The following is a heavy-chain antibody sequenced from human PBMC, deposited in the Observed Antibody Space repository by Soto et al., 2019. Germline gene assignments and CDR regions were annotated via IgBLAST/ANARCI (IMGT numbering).Heavy chain of an antibody. J-gene: IGHJ4*02. CDR2: INPNSGGT. CDR1: GYTFTGYY. Sequence: ASVKVSCKASGYTFTGYYMHWVRQAPGQGLEWMGWINPNSGGTNYAQKFQGRVTMTRDTSISTAYMELSRLRSDDTAVYYCARDRHIDKSRSSWYRYDYWGQGTLVTVSS. V-gene: IGHV1-2*02. CDR3: ARDRHIDKSRSSWYRYDY. D-gene: IGHD6-13*01.